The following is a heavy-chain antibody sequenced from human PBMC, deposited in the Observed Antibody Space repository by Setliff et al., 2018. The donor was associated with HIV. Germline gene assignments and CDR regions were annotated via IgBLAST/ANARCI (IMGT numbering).Heavy chain of an antibody. CDR1: GESFSDYY. V-gene: IGHV4-34*01. CDR2: INHSEST. D-gene: IGHD3-16*01. Sequence: SETLSLTCAVYGESFSDYYWSWIRQPPGKGLEWIGEINHSESTNYNPSLKSRVTVSVDTSKKQFSLRLSSVSAADTALYYCARGEMIAFGGVGWLDPWGHGTLVTVSS. J-gene: IGHJ5*02. CDR3: ARGEMIAFGGVGWLDP.